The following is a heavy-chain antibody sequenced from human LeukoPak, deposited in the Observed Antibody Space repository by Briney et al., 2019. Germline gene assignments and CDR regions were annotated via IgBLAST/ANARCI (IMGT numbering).Heavy chain of an antibody. V-gene: IGHV3-7*01. CDR3: ARFSVTTPRYFDY. CDR1: GFSFSNSW. D-gene: IGHD4-17*01. CDR2: INQDGSTK. J-gene: IGHJ4*02. Sequence: GGSLRLSCAATGFSFSNSWMTWVRQAPGKGPEWLANINQDGSTKNYVDAVEGRFTISRDNAKNSLYLQMNSLRAEDTAVYYCARFSVTTPRYFDYWGQGTLVTVSS.